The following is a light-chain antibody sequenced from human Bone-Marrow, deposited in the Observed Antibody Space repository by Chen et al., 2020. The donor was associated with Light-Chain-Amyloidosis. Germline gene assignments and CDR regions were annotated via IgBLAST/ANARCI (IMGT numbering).Light chain of an antibody. Sequence: QSVLTQPPSASGTPGQRVTISCSGSSSNIGSNFVNWYQQFPGTAPKLLIYRDTERPSGVPDRFSGSKSGASAALAIRGLQSEDECVYHCAAWDDSLNGGVFGGGTKLIFL. CDR3: AAWDDSLNGGV. J-gene: IGLJ3*02. CDR1: SSNIGSNF. CDR2: RDT. V-gene: IGLV1-44*01.